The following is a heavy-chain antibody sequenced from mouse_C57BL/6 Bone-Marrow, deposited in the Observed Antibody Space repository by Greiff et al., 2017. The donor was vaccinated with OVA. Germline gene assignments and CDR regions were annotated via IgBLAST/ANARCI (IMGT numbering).Heavy chain of an antibody. CDR1: GYTFTSYW. D-gene: IGHD2-1*01. V-gene: IGHV1-64*01. CDR2: IHPNSGST. CDR3: ARNGTYYYAMDY. J-gene: IGHJ4*01. Sequence: QVQLQQPGAELVKPGASVKLSCKASGYTFTSYWMHWVKQRPGQGLEWIGMIHPNSGSTNYNEKFKGKATLTVDKSSSTAYMQLSSLTSEDSAVYYCARNGTYYYAMDYWGQGTSVTVTS.